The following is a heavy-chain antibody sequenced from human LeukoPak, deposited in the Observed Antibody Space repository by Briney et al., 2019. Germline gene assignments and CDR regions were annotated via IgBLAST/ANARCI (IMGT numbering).Heavy chain of an antibody. V-gene: IGHV1-2*06. CDR3: ARGDYGVTHGGIV. D-gene: IGHD4-17*01. CDR1: GYTFTGYY. J-gene: IGHJ4*02. CDR2: INPNSGGT. Sequence: ASVKVSCKASGYTFTGYYMHWVRQAPGQALEWMGRINPNSGGTNYAQKFQGRVTMTRDTSISTAYMELSRLRSDDTAVYYCARGDYGVTHGGIVWGQGTLVTVSS.